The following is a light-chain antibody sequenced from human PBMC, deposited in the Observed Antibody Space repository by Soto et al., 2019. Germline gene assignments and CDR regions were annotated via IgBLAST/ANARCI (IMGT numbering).Light chain of an antibody. J-gene: IGLJ2*01. CDR1: ASNIGASYD. Sequence: QSVLTQPPSVSGAPGQRVTISCAGSASNIGASYDVHWYQQVPGTAPKLLIYGNFNRPSGVPDRFSGSKSGTSASLAITGLQAEDEDDYYCQSYDYNLSGVLFGGGTKLTVL. CDR3: QSYDYNLSGVL. V-gene: IGLV1-40*01. CDR2: GNF.